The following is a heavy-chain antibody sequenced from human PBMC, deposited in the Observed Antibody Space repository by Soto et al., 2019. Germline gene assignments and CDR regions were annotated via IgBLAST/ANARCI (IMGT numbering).Heavy chain of an antibody. CDR2: ISSSSSYI. V-gene: IGHV3-21*01. CDR3: ARDPRPQYCSGGSCYSQYFQH. CDR1: GFTFSSYS. J-gene: IGHJ1*01. D-gene: IGHD2-15*01. Sequence: PGGSLRLSCAASGFTFSSYSMNWVRQAPGKGLEWVSSISSSSSYIYYADSVKGRFTISRDNAKNSLYLQMNSLRAEDTAVYYCARDPRPQYCSGGSCYSQYFQHWGQGTLVTVSS.